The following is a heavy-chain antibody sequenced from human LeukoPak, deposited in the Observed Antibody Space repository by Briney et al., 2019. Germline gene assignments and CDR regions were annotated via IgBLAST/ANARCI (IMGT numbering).Heavy chain of an antibody. Sequence: PGGSLRLSCAASGFTFSRYWMSWVRQAPGKGLEWVANIKEDGSVKYYVDSVKGRFTISRDNAKNSLYLQMNSLRAEDTAVYSCARGHYGMDVWGKGTTVTVSS. V-gene: IGHV3-7*01. CDR2: IKEDGSVK. CDR1: GFTFSRYW. J-gene: IGHJ6*04. CDR3: ARGHYGMDV.